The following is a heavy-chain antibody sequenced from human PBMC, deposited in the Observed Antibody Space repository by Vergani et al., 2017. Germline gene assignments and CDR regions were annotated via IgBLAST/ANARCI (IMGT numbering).Heavy chain of an antibody. CDR2: IIPIFGTA. Sequence: QVQLVQSGAEVKKPGSSVKVSCKASGGTFSSYAISWVRQAPGQGLEWMGGIIPIFGTANYAQKFQGRVTITADESTSTAYMELSSLRSEDTAVYYCARDRDDFWSGYSLNYYYYMDVWGKGTTVTVSS. CDR3: ARDRDDFWSGYSLNYYYYMDV. J-gene: IGHJ6*03. V-gene: IGHV1-69*01. CDR1: GGTFSSYA. D-gene: IGHD3-3*01.